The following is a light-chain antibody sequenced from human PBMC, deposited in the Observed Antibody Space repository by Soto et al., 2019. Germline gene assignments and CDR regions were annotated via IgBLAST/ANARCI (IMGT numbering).Light chain of an antibody. Sequence: ETVLTQSPGTLSLSPGERATLSCRTSQSVSSNYLAWYQQKAGQTPRLLIYGASWRATGIPDRFSGSGSGTDFTLTISRLEPEDFAVYYCQQYGSSPRTFGQGTKLEIK. CDR2: GAS. J-gene: IGKJ2*01. V-gene: IGKV3-20*01. CDR3: QQYGSSPRT. CDR1: QSVSSNY.